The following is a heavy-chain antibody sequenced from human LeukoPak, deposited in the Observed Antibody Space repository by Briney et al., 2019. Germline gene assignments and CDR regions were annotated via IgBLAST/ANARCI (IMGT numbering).Heavy chain of an antibody. CDR2: IYPGDSDT. CDR1: GYSSTGYW. Sequence: GESLKISCKGSGYSSTGYWIGWVRQMPGKGLEWMGIIYPGDSDTIYSPSFQGHVTISADKSSSTAYLEWSSLKASDTAMYYCARDRDGYNLDFWGQGTMVTVSS. V-gene: IGHV5-51*01. J-gene: IGHJ3*01. D-gene: IGHD5-24*01. CDR3: ARDRDGYNLDF.